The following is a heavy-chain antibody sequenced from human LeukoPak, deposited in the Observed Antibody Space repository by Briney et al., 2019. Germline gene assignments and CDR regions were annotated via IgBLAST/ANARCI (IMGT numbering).Heavy chain of an antibody. Sequence: ASVKVSCKASGYTFTGYYMHWVRQAPGQGLEWMGWINPNSGGTNYAQKFQGRVTMTRDTSISTAYMELSRLRSDDTAVYYCARDPGYSSGWLDYWGQGTLVTVSS. CDR2: INPNSGGT. V-gene: IGHV1-2*02. CDR3: ARDPGYSSGWLDY. J-gene: IGHJ4*02. D-gene: IGHD6-19*01. CDR1: GYTFTGYY.